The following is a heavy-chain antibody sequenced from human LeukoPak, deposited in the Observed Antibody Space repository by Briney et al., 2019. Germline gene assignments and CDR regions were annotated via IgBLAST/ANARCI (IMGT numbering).Heavy chain of an antibody. D-gene: IGHD2-8*01. J-gene: IGHJ4*02. CDR2: TSHSGTT. V-gene: IGHV4-39*07. CDR3: ARLLNGYFDY. CDR1: GGSITTSSYY. Sequence: LETLSLTCTVSGGSITTSSYYWGWVRQPPGKGLEWIGCTSHSGTTFYNPSLKSRVTISVDTSKNQFSLKLSSVTAADTAVYYCARLLNGYFDYWGQGTLVTVSS.